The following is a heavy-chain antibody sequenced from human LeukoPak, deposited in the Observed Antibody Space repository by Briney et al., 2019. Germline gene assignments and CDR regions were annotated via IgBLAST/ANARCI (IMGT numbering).Heavy chain of an antibody. CDR3: ARRTAIHSYFDY. CDR2: IYYSGST. D-gene: IGHD2-2*02. Sequence: SETLSLTCTVSGGSISSYYWSWIRQPPGKGLEWIGYIYYSGSTNYNPSLKSRVTISVDTSKNQFSLKLSSVTAADTAVYYCARRTAIHSYFDYWGQGTLVTVSS. V-gene: IGHV4-59*12. CDR1: GGSISSYY. J-gene: IGHJ4*02.